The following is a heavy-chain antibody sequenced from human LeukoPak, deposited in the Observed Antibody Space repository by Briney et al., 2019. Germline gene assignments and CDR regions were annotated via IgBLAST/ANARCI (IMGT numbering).Heavy chain of an antibody. J-gene: IGHJ6*03. CDR3: TRSFSSWLYYYYYMDV. V-gene: IGHV4-39*07. Sequence: SETLSLTCTVSGGSISSSSYYWGWIRQPPGKGLEWIGSIYYSGSTYYNPSLKSRVTISVDTSKNQFSLKLSSVTAADTAVYYCTRSFSSWLYYYYYMDVWGKGTTVTVSS. CDR2: IYYSGST. D-gene: IGHD6-13*01. CDR1: GGSISSSSYY.